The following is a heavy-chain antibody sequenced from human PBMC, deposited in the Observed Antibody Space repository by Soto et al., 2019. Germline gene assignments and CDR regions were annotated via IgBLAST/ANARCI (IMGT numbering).Heavy chain of an antibody. Sequence: QVTLKESGPVLVKPTETLRLTCTVSGFSLSKARMGVSWIRQPPGKALEWLAHIFWNDERSYNTSLKSRLTISRDTSKSQVVLTMTNVDPVDTGTYFCARALREGLPIYYFDSWGQGTLVTVSS. J-gene: IGHJ4*02. CDR3: ARALREGLPIYYFDS. V-gene: IGHV2-26*01. CDR2: IFWNDER. CDR1: GFSLSKARMG. D-gene: IGHD1-26*01.